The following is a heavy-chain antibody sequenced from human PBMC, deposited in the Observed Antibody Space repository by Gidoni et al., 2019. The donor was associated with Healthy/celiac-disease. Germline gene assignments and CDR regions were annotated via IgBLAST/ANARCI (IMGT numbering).Heavy chain of an antibody. CDR2: MKSKTDGGTT. CDR3: TTDRDDAAPVASYYYYMDV. J-gene: IGHJ6*03. Sequence: EVQLVESGGGLVKPGGPLRLSCAASGFTISNDRMRWVRQAPGRGLEWRGRMKSKTDGGTTDYAAPVNDRFTISRDDSKNTLYLQMNSLKTEDTAVYDCTTDRDDAAPVASYYYYMDVWGKGTTVTVSS. CDR1: GFTISNDR. D-gene: IGHD1-1*01. V-gene: IGHV3-15*01.